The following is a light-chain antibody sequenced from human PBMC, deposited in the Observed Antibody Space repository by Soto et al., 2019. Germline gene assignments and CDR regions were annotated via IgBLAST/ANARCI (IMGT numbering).Light chain of an antibody. CDR1: SSSKW. CDR2: DVS. J-gene: IGKJ2*01. V-gene: IGKV1-5*01. Sequence: DIQMTQSPSTLAASVGDTVTMTCRSSSKWLAWYQKKPGKAPKLLIYDVSNLERGVPPRFSGSTSGAESTLTITGLQPDDLGTYYRQHTTDFTFGQGTKVEIK. CDR3: QHTTDFT.